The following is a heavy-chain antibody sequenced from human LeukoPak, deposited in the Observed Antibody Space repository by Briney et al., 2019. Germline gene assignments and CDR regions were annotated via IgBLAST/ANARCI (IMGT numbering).Heavy chain of an antibody. J-gene: IGHJ5*02. Sequence: SETLSLTCTVSGGSISSYYWSWIRQPAGKGLEWIGRIYTSGSTNYNPSLKSRVTMSVDTSKNQFSLKLSSVTAADTAVYYCARDRVLGYCSSTSCYTRWFDPWGQGTLVTVSS. V-gene: IGHV4-4*07. CDR1: GGSISSYY. CDR3: ARDRVLGYCSSTSCYTRWFDP. CDR2: IYTSGST. D-gene: IGHD2-2*02.